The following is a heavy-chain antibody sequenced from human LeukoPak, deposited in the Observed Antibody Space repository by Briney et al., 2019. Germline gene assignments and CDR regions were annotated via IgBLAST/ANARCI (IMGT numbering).Heavy chain of an antibody. CDR2: IYHSGST. Sequence: PSETLSLTCAVSGYSISSGYYWGWIRQPPGKGLEWIGSIYHSGSTYYNPSPKSRVTISVDTSKNQFSLKLSSVTAADTAVYYCARDSRYYDSSGYYHWTGWGQGTLVTVSS. CDR3: ARDSRYYDSSGYYHWTG. D-gene: IGHD3-22*01. J-gene: IGHJ4*02. CDR1: GYSISSGYY. V-gene: IGHV4-38-2*02.